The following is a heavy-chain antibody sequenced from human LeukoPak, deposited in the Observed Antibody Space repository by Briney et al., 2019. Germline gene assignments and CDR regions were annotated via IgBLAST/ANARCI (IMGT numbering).Heavy chain of an antibody. D-gene: IGHD2-2*01. CDR1: GGTFTKYA. CDR3: ASGEGYSSSSYTLDY. CDR2: IIPFLDIA. Sequence: SVTVSCSASGGTFTKYAISWVRQAPGRGLEWMWRIIPFLDIADYAQKFQGRVTITANKSTSTAYLELRSLKSEDTAVFYCASGEGYSSSSYTLDYWGQGSLVTVSS. V-gene: IGHV1-69*04. J-gene: IGHJ4*02.